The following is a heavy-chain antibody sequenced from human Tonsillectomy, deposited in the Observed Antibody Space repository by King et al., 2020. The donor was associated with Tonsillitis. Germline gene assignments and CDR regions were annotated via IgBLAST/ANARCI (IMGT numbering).Heavy chain of an antibody. CDR1: GFAFRSYG. D-gene: IGHD6-19*01. J-gene: IGHJ4*02. Sequence: VQLVESGGGVVQPGRSLRLSCASSGFAFRSYGMHWVRQAPGKGLEWVADISYDATRENYADSVKGRFTISRDNSKNTLYLQMNSLRAEDTAVYYCARERLYSSDWGIDYWGQGSLVTVSS. V-gene: IGHV3-33*05. CDR3: ARERLYSSDWGIDY. CDR2: ISYDATRE.